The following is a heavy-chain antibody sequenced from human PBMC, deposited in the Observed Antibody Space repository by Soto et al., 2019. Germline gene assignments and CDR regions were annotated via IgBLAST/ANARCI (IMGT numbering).Heavy chain of an antibody. Sequence: GASVKVSCKVSGYTLTELSMHWVRQAPGKGLEWMGGFDPEDGETIYAQKFQGRVTVTEDSSTDTAYRELSSLRSEDTAVYYCATGREYEPYYFDYWGQGSLVTVSS. D-gene: IGHD2-2*01. CDR3: ATGREYEPYYFDY. J-gene: IGHJ4*02. V-gene: IGHV1-24*01. CDR1: GYTLTELS. CDR2: FDPEDGET.